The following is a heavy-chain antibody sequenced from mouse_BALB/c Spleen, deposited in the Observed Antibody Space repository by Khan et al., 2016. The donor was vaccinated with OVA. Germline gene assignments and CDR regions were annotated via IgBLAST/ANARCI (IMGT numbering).Heavy chain of an antibody. CDR2: IWGDGST. J-gene: IGHJ4*01. CDR1: GFSLSSNG. V-gene: IGHV2-3*01. D-gene: IGHD1-1*01. CDR3: AKFTTDYYSMDY. Sequence: QVQLKQSGPGLVAPSQSLSITCTVSGFSLSSNGVSWVRQPPGKGLEWLGVIWGDGSTNYHSTLKSRLIISKDNSKSQVFLKLNSLQTDDTATYYCAKFTTDYYSMDYWGQGTSVTVSS.